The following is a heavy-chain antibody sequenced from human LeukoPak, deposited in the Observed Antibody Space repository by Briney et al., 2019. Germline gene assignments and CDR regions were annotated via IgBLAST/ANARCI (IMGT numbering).Heavy chain of an antibody. Sequence: PGGSLRLSCAASGFTFSSYGMHWVRQAPGKGLEWVAVISYDGSNKYYADSVKGRFTISRDNSKNTLYLQMNSLRAEDTAVYYCAKDIAAMAPIYYYYGMDVWGQGTTVTVSS. D-gene: IGHD6-6*01. CDR2: ISYDGSNK. V-gene: IGHV3-30*18. CDR3: AKDIAAMAPIYYYYGMDV. J-gene: IGHJ6*02. CDR1: GFTFSSYG.